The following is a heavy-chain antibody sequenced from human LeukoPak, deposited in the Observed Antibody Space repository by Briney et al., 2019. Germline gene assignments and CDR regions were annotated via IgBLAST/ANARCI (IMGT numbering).Heavy chain of an antibody. CDR1: RYTFTGYY. CDR3: ARDRGSTSYYMDV. J-gene: IGHJ6*03. D-gene: IGHD2-2*01. Sequence: GASAKVSCKASRYTFTGYYMHWVRQAPGQGLEWMGWINPNSGGTNYAQKFQGRVTMTRDTSISTAYMELSRLRSDDTAVYYCARDRGSTSYYMDVWGKGTTVTVSS. CDR2: INPNSGGT. V-gene: IGHV1-2*02.